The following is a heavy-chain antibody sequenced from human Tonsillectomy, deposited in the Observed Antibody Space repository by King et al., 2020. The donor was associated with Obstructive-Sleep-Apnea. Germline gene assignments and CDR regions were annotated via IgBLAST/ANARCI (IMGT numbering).Heavy chain of an antibody. CDR2: ISYDGSNK. Sequence: VQLVESGGGVVQPGRSLRLSCAASGFTFSSYAMHWVRQAPGKGLEWVAVISYDGSNKYYADSVKGRFTISRDNSKNKLYLQMNSLKAEDTAVYYCAGDLTTTVTYDPVISWGQGTLVTVSS. D-gene: IGHD4-17*01. V-gene: IGHV3-30*04. CDR3: AGDLTTTVTYDPVIS. J-gene: IGHJ4*02. CDR1: GFTFSSYA.